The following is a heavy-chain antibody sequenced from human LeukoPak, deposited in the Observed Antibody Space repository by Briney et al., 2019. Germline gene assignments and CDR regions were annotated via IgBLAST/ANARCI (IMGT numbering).Heavy chain of an antibody. V-gene: IGHV3-48*01. CDR3: ARAELLSLDY. Sequence: GGSLRLSCAASGFTFSSYSMNWVRQAPGKGLEWVSYISSSSSTIYYADSVKGRFTISRDNSKNTLYLQMNSLRAEDTAVYYCARAELLSLDYWGQGTLVTVSS. CDR1: GFTFSSYS. CDR2: ISSSSSTI. D-gene: IGHD2-21*02. J-gene: IGHJ4*02.